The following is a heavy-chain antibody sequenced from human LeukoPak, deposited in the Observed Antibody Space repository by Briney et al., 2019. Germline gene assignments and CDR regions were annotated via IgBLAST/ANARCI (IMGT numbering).Heavy chain of an antibody. D-gene: IGHD2-15*01. V-gene: IGHV3-33*01. CDR2: IWSDGSRQ. Sequence: GTSLRLSCAASGFIFSSYAMHWVRQAPGTGLEWVAVIWSDGSRQYYLDSVKGRFTISRDNSKNTLYLQMNSLRAEDTAVYSCARGVAQNGNPNYFDPWGRGTLVTLPS. CDR1: GFIFSSYA. CDR3: ARGVAQNGNPNYFDP. J-gene: IGHJ5*02.